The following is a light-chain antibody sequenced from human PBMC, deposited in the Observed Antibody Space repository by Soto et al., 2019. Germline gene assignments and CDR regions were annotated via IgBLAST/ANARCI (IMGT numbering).Light chain of an antibody. CDR3: QTWATGPWV. V-gene: IGLV4-69*01. CDR2: LYGDGRH. J-gene: IGLJ3*02. CDR1: SGHSNYA. Sequence: QSVLTQPPSASASLGASVKLTCTLSSGHSNYAIAWHQHRPGKGPRYLMKLYGDGRHSKGDGIPDRFSGSGSGAERYLTSYSLQSEDEADYSCQTWATGPWVFGGGTKLTVL.